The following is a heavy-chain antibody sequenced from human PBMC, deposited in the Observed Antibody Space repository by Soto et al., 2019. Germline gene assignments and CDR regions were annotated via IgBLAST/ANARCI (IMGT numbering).Heavy chain of an antibody. J-gene: IGHJ6*02. CDR2: IYPSDSDA. Sequence: GESLKISCKTSGYRFTDYWIGWVRQMPGKGLEWMGIIYPSDSDARYSPSFQGQVTISADKSISTAYLQWSNLKASDAAIYYCAPHEYSPYSFYNYGMDVWGQGTTVTVSS. CDR1: GYRFTDYW. CDR3: APHEYSPYSFYNYGMDV. V-gene: IGHV5-51*01. D-gene: IGHD2-15*01.